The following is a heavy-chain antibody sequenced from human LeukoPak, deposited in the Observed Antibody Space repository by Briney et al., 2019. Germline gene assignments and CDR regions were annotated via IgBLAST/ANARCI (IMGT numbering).Heavy chain of an antibody. CDR1: GYTFTGYY. V-gene: IGHV1-2*02. J-gene: IGHJ6*04. CDR2: INPNSGGT. CDR3: ARERLRLVPMDV. D-gene: IGHD5-12*01. Sequence: ASVKVSCKASGYTFTGYYMHWVRQAPGQGLEWMGWINPNSGGTNYAQKFQGRATMTRDTSISTAYMELSRLRSDDTAVYYCARERLRLVPMDVWGKGTTVTVSS.